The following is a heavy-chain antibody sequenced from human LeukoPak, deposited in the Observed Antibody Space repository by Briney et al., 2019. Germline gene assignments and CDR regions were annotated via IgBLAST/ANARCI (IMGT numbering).Heavy chain of an antibody. Sequence: RGSLRLSCAASGFTFSSYAMSWVRQAHENGLEWVSSISGSGGSTYCADSVKGRFTISRDNSKNTLYLQMDNMRAEDTAVYYCARSKSYSSGLTDFDWWGQGTLVTVST. CDR3: ARSKSYSSGLTDFDW. CDR2: ISGSGGST. D-gene: IGHD6-19*01. J-gene: IGHJ4*02. CDR1: GFTFSSYA. V-gene: IGHV3-23*01.